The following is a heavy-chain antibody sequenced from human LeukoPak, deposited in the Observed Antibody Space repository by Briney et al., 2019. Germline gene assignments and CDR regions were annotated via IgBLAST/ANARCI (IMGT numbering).Heavy chain of an antibody. J-gene: IGHJ4*02. CDR3: AMSRGGTAAAGFY. CDR1: GGSFSGYY. Sequence: SETLSLTCAVYGGSFSGYYWSWIRQPPGKGLEWIGEINHSGSTNYNPSLKSRVTISVDTSKNQFSLKLSSVTAAGTAVYYCAMSRGGTAAAGFYWGQGTLVTVSS. V-gene: IGHV4-34*01. D-gene: IGHD6-13*01. CDR2: INHSGST.